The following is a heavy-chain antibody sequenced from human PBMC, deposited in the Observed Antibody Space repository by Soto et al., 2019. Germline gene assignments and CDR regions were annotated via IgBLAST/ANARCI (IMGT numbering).Heavy chain of an antibody. CDR1: GFTFSSYG. Sequence: QVQLVESGGGVVQPGRSLRLSCAASGFTFSSYGMHWVRQAPGKGLEWVAVIWYDGSNKYYADSVKGRFTISRDNSKNTLYLQMNSLRPEDTAVYYCARDDGYNSYYFDYWGQGTLVTVSS. J-gene: IGHJ4*02. CDR3: ARDDGYNSYYFDY. V-gene: IGHV3-33*01. CDR2: IWYDGSNK. D-gene: IGHD1-1*01.